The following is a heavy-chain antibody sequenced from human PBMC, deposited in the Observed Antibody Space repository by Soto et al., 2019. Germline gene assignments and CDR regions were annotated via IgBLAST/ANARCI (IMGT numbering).Heavy chain of an antibody. J-gene: IGHJ3*02. Sequence: SETLSLTCTVSGGSLLSYFWTWVRQSPGKGLQWIGYIHYSGNTNYNPSLKSRLSMSVDTSKNQFSLRLTSVTAADTAVYYCARMNQLAQKRNAFDIWGLGTMVT. D-gene: IGHD2-2*01. CDR3: ARMNQLAQKRNAFDI. V-gene: IGHV4-59*01. CDR2: IHYSGNT. CDR1: GGSLLSYF.